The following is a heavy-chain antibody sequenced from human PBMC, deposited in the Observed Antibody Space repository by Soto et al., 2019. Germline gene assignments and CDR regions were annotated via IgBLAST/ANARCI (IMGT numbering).Heavy chain of an antibody. D-gene: IGHD1-1*01. CDR2: IHSGGQT. CDR3: ARERPFYKGNGFDI. J-gene: IGHJ3*02. Sequence: AGSLRLSYAASGFNVSSPCSSWFRQTRGKVLQWVSVIHSGGQTNFADSVKGRFTISRDNSKNTVYLQMNSLRAEDTAIYYCARERPFYKGNGFDIWGPGTRVTVSS. CDR1: GFNVSSPC. V-gene: IGHV3-53*01.